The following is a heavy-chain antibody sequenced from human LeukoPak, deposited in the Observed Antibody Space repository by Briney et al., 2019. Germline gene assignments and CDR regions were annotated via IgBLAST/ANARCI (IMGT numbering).Heavy chain of an antibody. J-gene: IGHJ6*03. CDR3: ARDGKPGAPYYHMDV. D-gene: IGHD3-10*01. CDR2: ISYDGSNK. Sequence: GGSLRLSCAASGFTFSSYAMHWVRQAPGKGLEWVAVISYDGSNKYYADSVKGRFTISRDNSKNTLYLQMNSLRAEDTAVYYCARDGKPGAPYYHMDVRGKGTTVTVSS. V-gene: IGHV3-30-3*01. CDR1: GFTFSSYA.